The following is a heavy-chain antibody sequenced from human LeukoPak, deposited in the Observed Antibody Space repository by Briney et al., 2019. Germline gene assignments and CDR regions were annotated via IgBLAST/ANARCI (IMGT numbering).Heavy chain of an antibody. J-gene: IGHJ4*02. CDR1: GGSFSGYY. CDR3: AREAIYYYDSSGYYYFDY. V-gene: IGHV4-34*01. Sequence: SETLSLTCAVYGGSFSGYYWSWIRQPPGKGLEWIGEINHSGSTNYNPSLKSRVTISVDTSKNQFSLKLSSVTAADTAVYYCAREAIYYYDSSGYYYFDYWGQGTLVTVSS. CDR2: INHSGST. D-gene: IGHD3-22*01.